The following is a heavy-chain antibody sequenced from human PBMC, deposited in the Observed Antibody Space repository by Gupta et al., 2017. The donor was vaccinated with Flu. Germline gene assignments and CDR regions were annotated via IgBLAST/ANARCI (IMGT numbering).Heavy chain of an antibody. CDR3: ATDDFWSGYGY. D-gene: IGHD3-3*01. CDR1: GFTVSSNY. CDR2: IYSGGST. J-gene: IGHJ4*02. Sequence: GFTVSSNYMSWVRQAPGKGLEWVSVIYSGGSTYYADSVKGRLTISRDNSKNTLYLQMNSLRAEDTAVYYCATDDFWSGYGYGGQGTLVTVSS. V-gene: IGHV3-53*01.